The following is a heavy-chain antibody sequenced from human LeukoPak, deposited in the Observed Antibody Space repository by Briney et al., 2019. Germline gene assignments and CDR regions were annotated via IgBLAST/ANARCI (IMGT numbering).Heavy chain of an antibody. D-gene: IGHD3-10*01. V-gene: IGHV4-34*01. CDR2: INHSGST. CDR1: GGAFSGYY. J-gene: IGHJ6*04. CDR3: ARKPFYYGSGRGMDV. Sequence: KASKTLSLTCAVYGGAFSGYYWSWTRQPPGKGLEWIGEINHSGSTNYNPSLKSRVTISVDTSKNQFSLKLSSVTAADTAVYYCARKPFYYGSGRGMDVWGKGTTVTVSS.